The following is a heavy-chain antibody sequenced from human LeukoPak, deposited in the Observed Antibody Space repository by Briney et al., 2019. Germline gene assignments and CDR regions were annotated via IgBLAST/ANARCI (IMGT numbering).Heavy chain of an antibody. Sequence: GASVKVPCKASGYTFTSYGIGWVRQAPGQGLEWMGWISAYNGNTDYAQELQGRVTMTTDTSTSTAYMDLRSLRSDDTAVYFCARGVGLPPYYFDYWGQGTLLTVST. J-gene: IGHJ4*02. CDR3: ARGVGLPPYYFDY. D-gene: IGHD1-26*01. CDR1: GYTFTSYG. CDR2: ISAYNGNT. V-gene: IGHV1-18*01.